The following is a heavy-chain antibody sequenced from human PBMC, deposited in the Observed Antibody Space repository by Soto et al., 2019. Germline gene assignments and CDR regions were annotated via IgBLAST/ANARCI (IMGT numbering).Heavy chain of an antibody. CDR2: IIPIFGTA. J-gene: IGHJ6*02. CDR1: GGTFSSYA. CDR3: ARKGSSSWYGGYYYYGMDV. D-gene: IGHD6-13*01. Sequence: ESSVKVSCKASGGTFSSYAISWVRQAPGQGLEWMGGIIPIFGTANYAQKFQGRVTITADESTSTAYMELSSLRSEDTAVYYCARKGSSSWYGGYYYYGMDVWGQGTTVTVSS. V-gene: IGHV1-69*13.